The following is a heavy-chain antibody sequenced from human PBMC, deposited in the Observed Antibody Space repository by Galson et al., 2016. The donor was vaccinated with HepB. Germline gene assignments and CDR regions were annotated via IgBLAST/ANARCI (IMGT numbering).Heavy chain of an antibody. V-gene: IGHV3-23*01. J-gene: IGHJ4*02. Sequence: TLRLSCAASPINLNTYAMSWVHQAPGKGLEWVSGVSGSGGSTFYADSVKGRFTISRDNSKNTVFLQMNSLRAEDTAVYYCAKDRSGRFYYPSGDFDYWGQGALVTVSS. CDR1: PINLNTYA. CDR2: VSGSGGST. D-gene: IGHD3-22*01. CDR3: AKDRSGRFYYPSGDFDY.